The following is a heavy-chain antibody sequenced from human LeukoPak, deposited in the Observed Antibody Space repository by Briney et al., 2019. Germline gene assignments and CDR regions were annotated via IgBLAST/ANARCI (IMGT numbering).Heavy chain of an antibody. CDR3: ARDRGYYDSSGYYDFDH. D-gene: IGHD3-22*01. Sequence: GGSLRLSCSASGFTFRSYALHWVRQAPGKGLEWVSSIISSSYIYYADSVKGRFTISRDNAKNSLYLQMNSLRAEDTAVYYCARDRGYYDSSGYYDFDHWGQGTLVTVSS. CDR1: GFTFRSYA. J-gene: IGHJ4*02. CDR2: IISSSYI. V-gene: IGHV3-21*01.